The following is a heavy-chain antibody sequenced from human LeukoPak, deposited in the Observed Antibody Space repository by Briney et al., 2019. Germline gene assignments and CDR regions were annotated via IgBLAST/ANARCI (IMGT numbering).Heavy chain of an antibody. V-gene: IGHV4-34*01. D-gene: IGHD3-22*01. CDR2: INHSGST. J-gene: IGHJ4*02. CDR1: GGSFSGYY. Sequence: SETLSLTCAVYGGSFSGYYWSWIRQPPGKGLEWIGEINHSGSTYYNPSLKSRVTISVDTSKNQFSLKLSSVTAADTAVYYCAMVPYYYDSSGYYPVWGQGTLVTVSS. CDR3: AMVPYYYDSSGYYPV.